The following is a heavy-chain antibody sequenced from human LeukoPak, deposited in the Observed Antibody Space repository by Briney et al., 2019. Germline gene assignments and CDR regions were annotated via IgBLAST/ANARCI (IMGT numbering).Heavy chain of an antibody. CDR1: GGSISSGDYY. V-gene: IGHV4-30-4*02. CDR2: IYYSGSS. J-gene: IGHJ1*01. Sequence: PSETLSLTCTVSGGSISSGDYYWSWIRQPPGKGLEWIGYIYYSGSSYYNPSLKSRVTMSVDTSKNQFSLRLNSVTAADTAVYFCGRVRTGSTGSPEYFEDWGQGTLVTVPS. D-gene: IGHD3-10*01. CDR3: GRVRTGSTGSPEYFED.